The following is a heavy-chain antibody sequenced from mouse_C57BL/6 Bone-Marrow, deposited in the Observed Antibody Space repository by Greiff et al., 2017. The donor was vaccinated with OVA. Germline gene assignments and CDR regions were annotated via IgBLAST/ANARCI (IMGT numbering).Heavy chain of an antibody. V-gene: IGHV1-26*01. CDR3: AREMAERLPYAMDY. J-gene: IGHJ4*01. CDR1: GYTFTDYY. CDR2: INPNNGGT. D-gene: IGHD2-2*01. Sequence: VQLQQSGPELVKPGASVKISCKASGYTFTDYYMNWVKQSHGKSLEWIGDINPNNGGTSYNQKFKGKATLTVDKSSSTAYMELRSLTSEDSAVYYCAREMAERLPYAMDYWGQGTSVTVSS.